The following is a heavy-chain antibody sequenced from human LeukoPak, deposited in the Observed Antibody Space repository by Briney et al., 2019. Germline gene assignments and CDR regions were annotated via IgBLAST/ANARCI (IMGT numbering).Heavy chain of an antibody. V-gene: IGHV4-4*02. D-gene: IGHD3-3*01. CDR2: IYHSGST. CDR1: GGSISSSNW. J-gene: IGHJ3*02. CDR3: ARDQYYDFWSGSHGADAFDI. Sequence: SETLSLTCAVSGGSISSSNWWSWVRQPPGKGLEWIGEIYHSGSTNYNPSLKSRVTISVDKSKNQFSLKLSSVTAADTAVYYCARDQYYDFWSGSHGADAFDIWGQGTMVTVSS.